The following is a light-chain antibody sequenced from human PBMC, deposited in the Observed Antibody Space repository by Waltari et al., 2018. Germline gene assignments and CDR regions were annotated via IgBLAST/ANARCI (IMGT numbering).Light chain of an antibody. CDR1: QSVLYSSNNKNY. CDR2: WAS. Sequence: DIVMTQSPDSLAVSLGERATLNCQSRQSVLYSSNNKNYLAWYQQKPGQPPKLLIYWASTRESGVPDRFSGSGSGTDFTLTISSLQAEDVAVYYCQQYYSTPRTFGQGTKVEIK. CDR3: QQYYSTPRT. J-gene: IGKJ1*01. V-gene: IGKV4-1*01.